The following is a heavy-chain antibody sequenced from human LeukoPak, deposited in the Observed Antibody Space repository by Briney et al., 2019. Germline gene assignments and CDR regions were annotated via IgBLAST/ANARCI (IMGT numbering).Heavy chain of an antibody. J-gene: IGHJ4*02. D-gene: IGHD2-2*01. CDR2: ISWNSGSI. Sequence: RGSWSKTGFKGNNDDLHWLRKTQKKGLEWVSGISWNSGSIDYADSVKGRFTISRDNAKNSLHLQMDSLRTEDTAFYYCAKGSCSSTSCHFDYWGQGTLVTVSS. V-gene: IGHV3-9*01. CDR3: AKGSCSSTSCHFDY. CDR1: GFKGNNDD.